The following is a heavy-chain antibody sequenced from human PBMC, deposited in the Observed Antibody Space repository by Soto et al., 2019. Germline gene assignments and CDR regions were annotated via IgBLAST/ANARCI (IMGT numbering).Heavy chain of an antibody. V-gene: IGHV3-30*18. D-gene: IGHD3-22*01. CDR3: AKDSNPNMIVVASDY. CDR2: ISYDGSNK. J-gene: IGHJ4*02. Sequence: QVQLVESGGGVVQPGRSLRLSCAASGFTFSSYGMHWVRQAPGKGLEWVAVISYDGSNKYYADSVKGRFTISRDNSKNPLYLQMNRRRAEDTAVYYCAKDSNPNMIVVASDYWGQGTLVTVSS. CDR1: GFTFSSYG.